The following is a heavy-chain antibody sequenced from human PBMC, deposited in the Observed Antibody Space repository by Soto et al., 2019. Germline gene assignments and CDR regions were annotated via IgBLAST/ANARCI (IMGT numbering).Heavy chain of an antibody. V-gene: IGHV1-2*02. J-gene: IGHJ4*02. CDR3: GRVGYCGGDCYAGLDY. CDR2: INPNCGCT. D-gene: IGHD2-21*02. Sequence: ASVKVSCKASGYTFTGCYMHAVRQAPGQLLESMGWINPNCGCTNYAQKFQGRVTMTRDKSISTAYMELSRLRSDDTAVYYWGRVGYCGGDCYAGLDYWVQGTLVTVSS. CDR1: GYTFTGCY.